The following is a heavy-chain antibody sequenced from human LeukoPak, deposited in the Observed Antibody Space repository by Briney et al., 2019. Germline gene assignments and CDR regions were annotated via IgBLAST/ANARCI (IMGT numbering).Heavy chain of an antibody. V-gene: IGHV4-59*08. D-gene: IGHD3-16*01. J-gene: IGHJ4*02. CDR3: ARRWGNIVGVTYEY. CDR1: GGSISSYY. Sequence: SETLSLTCTVSGGSISSYYWSWIRQPPGKGLEWLGYIYYSGSTNYNPSLKSRVTISVDTSKNQFSLKLSSVTAVDTAVYYCARRWGNIVGVTYEYWGQGTLVTVSS. CDR2: IYYSGST.